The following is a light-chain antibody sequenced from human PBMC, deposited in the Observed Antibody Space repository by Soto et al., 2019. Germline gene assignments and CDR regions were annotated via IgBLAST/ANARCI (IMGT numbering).Light chain of an antibody. J-gene: IGKJ1*01. CDR3: QQYNSYSWT. CDR1: QSISSW. V-gene: IGKV1-5*01. CDR2: DAS. Sequence: DIKMAQCRAALSGSSGGTAYISYRARQSISSWLAWYQQKPGKAPKLLIYDASSLESGVPSRFIGSGSGTEITHTISSLHPDDFATQSSQQYNSYSWTFRQGTKVDIK.